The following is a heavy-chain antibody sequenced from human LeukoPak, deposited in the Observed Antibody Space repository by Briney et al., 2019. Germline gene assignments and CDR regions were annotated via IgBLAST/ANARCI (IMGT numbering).Heavy chain of an antibody. CDR2: IKEDGSET. CDR3: ARAVAPTKYFQH. J-gene: IGHJ1*01. D-gene: IGHD5-24*01. Sequence: PGGSLRLSCAASGFTFSSHWMSWVRQAPGKGLEWVANIKEDGSETYYMDSVKGRFTISRDNAKNSLYLQMNSLRADDTAVYYCARAVAPTKYFQHWGQGTLVTVSS. CDR1: GFTFSSHW. V-gene: IGHV3-7*01.